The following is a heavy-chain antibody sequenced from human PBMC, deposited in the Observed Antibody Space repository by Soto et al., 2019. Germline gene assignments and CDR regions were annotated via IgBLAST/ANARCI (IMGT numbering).Heavy chain of an antibody. CDR2: IYYSGRT. V-gene: IGHV4-39*01. J-gene: IGHJ1*01. Sequence: QLQLQESGPGLVKPSETLSLTCTVSGGSISSSSYYWGWIRQPPGKGLEWIGSIYYSGRTYYNPSLKSRVTISVDTSKNQFSLTLSSLTAADTAVYYCARPYSDYGGNSLAEYFQPWGQGTLVTVSS. CDR3: ARPYSDYGGNSLAEYFQP. D-gene: IGHD4-17*01. CDR1: GGSISSSSYY.